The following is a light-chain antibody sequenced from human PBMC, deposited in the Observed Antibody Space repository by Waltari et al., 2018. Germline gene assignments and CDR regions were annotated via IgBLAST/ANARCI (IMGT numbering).Light chain of an antibody. CDR2: DVS. Sequence: QSALTQPASESGSPGQSLTMSSTGTSSDIGTYNYLSWYQQHPGQAPKLMIYDVSNRPSGVSNRFSGSKPGITASLTISGLRAEEEADYYCSSYSDSSTLVVSGGGTKLTVL. J-gene: IGLJ3*02. CDR1: SSDIGTYNY. CDR3: SSYSDSSTLVV. V-gene: IGLV2-14*03.